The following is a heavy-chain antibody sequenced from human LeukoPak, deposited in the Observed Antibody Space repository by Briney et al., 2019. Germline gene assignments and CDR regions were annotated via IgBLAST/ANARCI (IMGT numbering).Heavy chain of an antibody. J-gene: IGHJ4*02. D-gene: IGHD6-13*01. CDR1: GGSISSYY. CDR3: ARNAGGYSSGWYPLALDY. CDR2: IYYSGST. Sequence: SETLSLTCTVSGGSISSYYWSWIRQPPGKGLEWIGYIYYSGSTNYNPSLKSRVTISVDTSKNQFSLKLSSVTAADTAVYYCARNAGGYSSGWYPLALDYWGQGTLVTVSS. V-gene: IGHV4-59*01.